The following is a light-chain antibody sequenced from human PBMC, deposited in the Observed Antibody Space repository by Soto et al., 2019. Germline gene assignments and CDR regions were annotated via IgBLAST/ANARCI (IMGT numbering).Light chain of an antibody. CDR3: QQYASSPRT. CDR1: QTVSSSY. Sequence: EIVLTQSPGTLSLSPGERATLSCRASQTVSSSYLAWYQQKPGQAPRPLIYGASSRATGIPDRFSGSGSGTDFTLTISRLEPEDFAMYYCQQYASSPRTFGQGTKVEIK. CDR2: GAS. J-gene: IGKJ1*01. V-gene: IGKV3-20*01.